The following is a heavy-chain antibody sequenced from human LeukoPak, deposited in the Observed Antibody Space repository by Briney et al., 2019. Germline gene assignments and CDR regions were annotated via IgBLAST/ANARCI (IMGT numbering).Heavy chain of an antibody. CDR2: ISWDGGST. Sequence: GGSLRLSCAASGFTFDDYTMHWVRQAPGKGLEWVSLISWDGGSTYYADSVKGRFTIPRDNSKNSLYLQMNSLRAEDTALYYCARDFGRRAYYYYYYMDVWGKGTTVTVSS. V-gene: IGHV3-43*01. J-gene: IGHJ6*03. D-gene: IGHD2-15*01. CDR3: ARDFGRRAYYYYYYMDV. CDR1: GFTFDDYT.